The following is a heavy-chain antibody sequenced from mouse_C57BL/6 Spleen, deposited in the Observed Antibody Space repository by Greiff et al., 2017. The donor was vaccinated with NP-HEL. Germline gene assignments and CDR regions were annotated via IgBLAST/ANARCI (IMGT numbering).Heavy chain of an antibody. V-gene: IGHV1-42*01. J-gene: IGHJ1*03. CDR3: AREYDYEPWDFDV. CDR2: INPSTGGT. Sequence: VQLKQSGPELVKPGASVKISCKASGYSFTGYYMNWVKQSPEKSLEWIGEINPSTGGTTYNQKFKAKATLTVDKSSSTAYMQLKSLTSEDSAVYYCAREYDYEPWDFDVWGTGTTVTVSS. CDR1: GYSFTGYY. D-gene: IGHD2-4*01.